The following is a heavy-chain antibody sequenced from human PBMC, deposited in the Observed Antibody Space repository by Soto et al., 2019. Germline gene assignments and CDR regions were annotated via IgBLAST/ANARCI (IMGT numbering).Heavy chain of an antibody. CDR2: ISCYNGNT. CDR3: ARDYGDYGGFDY. D-gene: IGHD4-17*01. V-gene: IGHV1-18*01. CDR1: GYTFTTYG. Sequence: ASVKVSCKASGYTFTTYGITWVRQAPGQGLEWMGWISCYNGNTNYAQKFQGRVTMTTDTSTKTAYMELRSLRSDDTAMYYCARDYGDYGGFDYWGQGTLVTVLL. J-gene: IGHJ4*02.